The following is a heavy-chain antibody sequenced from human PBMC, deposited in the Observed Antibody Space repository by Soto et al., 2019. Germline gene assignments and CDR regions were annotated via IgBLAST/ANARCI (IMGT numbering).Heavy chain of an antibody. CDR3: AKEGRVGYSTRIFRRDNWFDP. Sequence: QVQLVESGGGVVQPGRSLRLSCAASGFTFSSYAMHWVRQAPGKGLEWVAAILYDGSNQYYADAVKGRFTISRDNSKNPLYLQMNSLRVEGTAVYYCAKEGRVGYSTRIFRRDNWFDPWGQGTPVTVSS. V-gene: IGHV3-33*06. CDR1: GFTFSSYA. J-gene: IGHJ5*02. D-gene: IGHD6-13*01. CDR2: ILYDGSNQ.